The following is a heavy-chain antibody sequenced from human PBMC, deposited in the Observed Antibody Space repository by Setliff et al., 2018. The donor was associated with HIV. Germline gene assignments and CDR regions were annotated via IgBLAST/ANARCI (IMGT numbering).Heavy chain of an antibody. CDR1: GGSISSGSYY. Sequence: PSETLSLTCTVSGGSISSGSYYWNWIRQPAGKGLEWIGHIPTSGSTKYNPSLKSRVTISADTSKNQFSLNLSSVTAAETAVYYCARVSYHGSGRYSFDYWGQGTLVTVSS. V-gene: IGHV4-61*09. CDR2: IPTSGST. J-gene: IGHJ4*02. CDR3: ARVSYHGSGRYSFDY. D-gene: IGHD3-10*01.